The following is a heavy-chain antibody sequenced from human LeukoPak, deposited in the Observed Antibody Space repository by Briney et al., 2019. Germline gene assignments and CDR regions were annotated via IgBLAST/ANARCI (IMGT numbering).Heavy chain of an antibody. V-gene: IGHV3-23*01. J-gene: IGHJ4*02. D-gene: IGHD3-10*01. CDR2: ISGSGGST. CDR1: GFTFSSYA. CDR3: AKDVTYYGSGSYSH. Sequence: GRSLRLSCAASGFTFSSYAMSWVRQAPGKGLEWVSAISGSGGSTYYADSVKGRFTISRDNSKNTLYLQMNSLRAEDTAVYYCAKDVTYYGSGSYSHWGQGTLVTVSS.